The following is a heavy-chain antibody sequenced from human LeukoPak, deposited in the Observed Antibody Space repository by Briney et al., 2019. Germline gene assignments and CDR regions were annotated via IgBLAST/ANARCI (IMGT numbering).Heavy chain of an antibody. V-gene: IGHV3-23*01. J-gene: IGHJ4*02. CDR3: AKGLTYYYDSSGSPTGGDY. CDR1: GFTFSSYA. Sequence: PGGSLRHSCAASGFTFSSYAMSWVRQAPGKGLEWVSAISGSGGSTYYADSVKGRFTISRDNSKNTLYLQMNSLRAEDTAVYYCAKGLTYYYDSSGSPTGGDYWGQGTLVTVSS. CDR2: ISGSGGST. D-gene: IGHD3-22*01.